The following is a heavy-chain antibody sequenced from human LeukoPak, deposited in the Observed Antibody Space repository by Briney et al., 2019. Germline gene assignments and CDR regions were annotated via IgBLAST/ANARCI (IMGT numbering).Heavy chain of an antibody. CDR2: TNTDGSYS. V-gene: IGHV3-74*01. CDR1: GFTFNYFW. J-gene: IGHJ4*02. D-gene: IGHD4-17*01. Sequence: GGSLRLSCAASGFTFNYFWMHWFRQTPGKGLVWVSCTNTDGSYSSYADSVKGRFTISRDNVRSTLYLQMSSLRAEDSAVYYCARDFDGPRASDYWGQGISVTVSS. CDR3: ARDFDGPRASDY.